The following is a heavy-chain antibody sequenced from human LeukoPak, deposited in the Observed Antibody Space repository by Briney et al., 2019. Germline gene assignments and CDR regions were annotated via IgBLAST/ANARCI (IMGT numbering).Heavy chain of an antibody. V-gene: IGHV4-31*03. CDR3: ARDVPAADYYYYYYMDV. Sequence: SETLSLTCTVSGGSISSGGYYWSWIRQHPGKGLEWIGYIYYSGSTYYNPSLKSRVTISVDTFKNQFSLKLSSVTAADTAVYYCARDVPAADYYYYYYMDVWGKGTTVTVSS. CDR1: GGSISSGGYY. J-gene: IGHJ6*03. D-gene: IGHD2-2*01. CDR2: IYYSGST.